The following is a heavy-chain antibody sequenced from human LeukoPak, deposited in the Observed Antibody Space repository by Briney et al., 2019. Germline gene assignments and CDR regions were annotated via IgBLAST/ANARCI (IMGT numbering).Heavy chain of an antibody. V-gene: IGHV1-8*01. Sequence: ASVKVSCKASGYTFTSYDISWVRQATGQGLEWMGWMNPNSGNTGYAQKFQGRVTMTRNTSISTAYMELRSLRSDDTAVYYCARGRYYDSSGLGYWGQGTLVTVSS. D-gene: IGHD3-22*01. CDR3: ARGRYYDSSGLGY. CDR1: GYTFTSYD. CDR2: MNPNSGNT. J-gene: IGHJ4*02.